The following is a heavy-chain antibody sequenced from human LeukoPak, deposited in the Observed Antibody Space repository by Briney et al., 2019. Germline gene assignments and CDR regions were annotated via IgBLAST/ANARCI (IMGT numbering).Heavy chain of an antibody. D-gene: IGHD6-13*01. CDR1: GYTLTELS. J-gene: IGHJ6*04. Sequence: APVKVSCKVSGYTLTELSMHWVRQAPGKGLEWMGGSDPEDGETIYAQKFQGRVTMTEDTSTDTAYMELSSLRSEDTAVYYCATEFLPGAAAGTPLSGMDVWGKGTTVTVSS. CDR2: SDPEDGET. V-gene: IGHV1-24*01. CDR3: ATEFLPGAAAGTPLSGMDV.